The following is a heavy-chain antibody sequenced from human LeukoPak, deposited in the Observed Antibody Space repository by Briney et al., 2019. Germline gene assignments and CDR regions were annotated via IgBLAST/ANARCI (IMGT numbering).Heavy chain of an antibody. CDR1: GGSISTSSYY. D-gene: IGHD6-6*01. Sequence: PSETLSLTCTVSGGSISTSSYYWGWIRQPPGRGLEWIGSIYYSGSTYYNPSFKSRVTISVDTSKNQFSLKLSSVTAADTAVYYCARHGGRSIAARPSWFDPWGQGTLVTVSS. CDR2: IYYSGST. V-gene: IGHV4-39*01. J-gene: IGHJ5*02. CDR3: ARHGGRSIAARPSWFDP.